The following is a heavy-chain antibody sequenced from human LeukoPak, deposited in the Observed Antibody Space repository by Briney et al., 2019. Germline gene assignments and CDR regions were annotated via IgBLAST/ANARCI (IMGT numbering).Heavy chain of an antibody. CDR1: GFTFSRYA. J-gene: IGHJ4*02. Sequence: PGGSLRLSCAASGFTFSRYAMSWVRQTPGKGLEWVSVISRGGGSTYYADSVRGRFTISRDDSGNTLFLQMNSLRAEDTAVYYCARQVSCDTTTCYAGMPPDYWGQGTLVTVSS. D-gene: IGHD2-2*01. CDR3: ARQVSCDTTTCYAGMPPDY. V-gene: IGHV3-23*01. CDR2: ISRGGGST.